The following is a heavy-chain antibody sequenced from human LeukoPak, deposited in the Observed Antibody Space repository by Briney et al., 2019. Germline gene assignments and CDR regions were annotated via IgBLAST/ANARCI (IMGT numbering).Heavy chain of an antibody. V-gene: IGHV3-74*01. J-gene: IGHJ4*02. CDR2: INTDGSSI. CDR1: GFIFSDYW. CDR3: ARDLTGLVSDY. Sequence: GGSLRLSCAASGFIFSDYWMHWVRQAPGKGLVWVSRINTDGSSINYADSVKGRFTISRDNAKNTLHLQVNSLRAEDTAVYYCARDLTGLVSDYWGQGKMVTVSS. D-gene: IGHD3/OR15-3a*01.